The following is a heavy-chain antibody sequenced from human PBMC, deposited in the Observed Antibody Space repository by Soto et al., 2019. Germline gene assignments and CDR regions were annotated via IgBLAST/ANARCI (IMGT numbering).Heavy chain of an antibody. CDR2: ISSSGSTI. V-gene: IGHV3-48*03. Sequence: WGSLSLSCAPSRFTFSSYEMNWFHQNPGKGLEWVSYISSSGSTIYYADCVKGRFTISRDNAKNSLYLQMNSLRAEDTAVYYCARAPIAVAAHVDDWGQGTLVTVSS. D-gene: IGHD6-19*01. J-gene: IGHJ4*02. CDR1: RFTFSSYE. CDR3: ARAPIAVAAHVDD.